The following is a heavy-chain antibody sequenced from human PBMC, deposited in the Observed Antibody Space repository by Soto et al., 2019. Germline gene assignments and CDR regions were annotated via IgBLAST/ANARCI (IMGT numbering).Heavy chain of an antibody. CDR1: GGSISTYY. J-gene: IGHJ5*02. D-gene: IGHD6-25*01. CDR3: ARDQLSSGLYVWFDP. V-gene: IGHV4-59*01. CDR2: IYYDGST. Sequence: HVQLQESGPGLVKPSETLSLTCTVSGGSISTYYWSWIRQPPGKGLEWIGYIYYDGSTSYNPSLRSRVTLSVDTSMNQFSLILSPVTSADTAVYYCARDQLSSGLYVWFDPWGQGTLVTVSS.